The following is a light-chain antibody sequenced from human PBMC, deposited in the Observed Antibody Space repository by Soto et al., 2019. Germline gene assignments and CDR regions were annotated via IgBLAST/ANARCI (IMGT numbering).Light chain of an antibody. V-gene: IGKV3-11*01. CDR1: PSVTNY. J-gene: IGKJ4*01. CDR2: GAS. Sequence: EIVVTQSPATLSLSPGERATLSCRASPSVTNYLAWYQQKPGQAPRLLIYGASNRATGIPARFSGSGSGTDFTLTISSLQPEDFATYYCIQDYNYPLTFGGGTKVDIK. CDR3: IQDYNYPLT.